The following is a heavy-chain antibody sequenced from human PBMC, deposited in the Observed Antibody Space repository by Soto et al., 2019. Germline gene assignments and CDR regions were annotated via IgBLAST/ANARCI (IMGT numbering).Heavy chain of an antibody. Sequence: QVQLVQSGAEVKKPGSSVKVSCKASGGTFSSYAISWVRQAPGQGLEWMGGIIPIFGTANYAQKFQGRVTITADESTSTAYMELSSLRSEDPAVYYCARTGTTVTTYATNYYYGMDVWGQGTTVTVSS. CDR3: ARTGTTVTTYATNYYYGMDV. J-gene: IGHJ6*02. D-gene: IGHD4-17*01. CDR1: GGTFSSYA. CDR2: IIPIFGTA. V-gene: IGHV1-69*01.